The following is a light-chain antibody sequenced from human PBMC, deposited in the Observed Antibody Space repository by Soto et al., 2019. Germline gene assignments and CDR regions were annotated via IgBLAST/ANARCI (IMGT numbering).Light chain of an antibody. CDR1: SSNIGSNL. CDR2: NDS. J-gene: IGLJ3*02. Sequence: QSVLTQPPSASGTPGQRVTISCSGSSSNIGSNLVNWYQQLPGTAPKLLIYNDSHRPSGVPDRFSGSKSGTSASLAISGLQSEDEADYYCAAWDDSLNGWVFGGGTKLTVL. CDR3: AAWDDSLNGWV. V-gene: IGLV1-44*01.